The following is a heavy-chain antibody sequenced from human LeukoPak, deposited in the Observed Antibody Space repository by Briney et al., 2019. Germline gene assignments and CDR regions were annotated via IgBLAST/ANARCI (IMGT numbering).Heavy chain of an antibody. V-gene: IGHV3-23*01. Sequence: GGSLRLSCAASGFTFSSYGMSWVRQAPGKGLEWVSAISGSGGGTYYAESVKGRFIISRDTSKNTLFLQMNSLRAEDTALYYCARNDFGSGWLGDYWGQGTLVTVFS. J-gene: IGHJ4*02. CDR2: ISGSGGGT. D-gene: IGHD6-19*01. CDR1: GFTFSSYG. CDR3: ARNDFGSGWLGDY.